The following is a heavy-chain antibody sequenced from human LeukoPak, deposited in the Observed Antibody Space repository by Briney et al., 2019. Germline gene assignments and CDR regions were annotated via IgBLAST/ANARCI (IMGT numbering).Heavy chain of an antibody. Sequence: GASVKVSCKSSGYTFTSYAMHWVRQAPGQKLEWMGWINAGNGDTKYSQKFHGRVTITRDTSASTAYMELSSLRSEDTAVYYCARCGPGSTSCYNKGNIGMDVWGKGTTVTVSS. CDR1: GYTFTSYA. D-gene: IGHD2-2*02. J-gene: IGHJ6*04. CDR2: INAGNGDT. V-gene: IGHV1-3*01. CDR3: ARCGPGSTSCYNKGNIGMDV.